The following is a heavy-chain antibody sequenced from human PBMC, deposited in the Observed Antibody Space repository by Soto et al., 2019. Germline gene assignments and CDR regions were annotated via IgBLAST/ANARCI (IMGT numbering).Heavy chain of an antibody. CDR2: ISAYNGNT. J-gene: IGHJ6*02. CDR3: ARDIGWLFGYYYGMDV. CDR1: GYTFTSYG. D-gene: IGHD3-10*02. Sequence: ASVKVSCKASGYTFTSYGISWVRQAPGRGLEWMGWISAYNGNTNYAQKLQGRVTMTTDTSTSTAYMELRSLRSDDTAVYYCARDIGWLFGYYYGMDVWGQGTTVTVSS. V-gene: IGHV1-18*01.